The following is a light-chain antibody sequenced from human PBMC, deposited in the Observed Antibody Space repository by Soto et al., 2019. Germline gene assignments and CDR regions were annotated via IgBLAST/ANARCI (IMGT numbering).Light chain of an antibody. CDR2: AAS. CDR1: QSLSNTF. CDR3: QQYVSTPKT. Sequence: EIVLTQSPGTLSLSPGERATLSCRASQSLSNTFLAWYQQKLGQAPRLLIFAASSRATGIPDRFSGSGSGTDFTLTISRLEPEDIAVYYCQQYVSTPKTFGQGTQVEIK. V-gene: IGKV3-20*01. J-gene: IGKJ1*01.